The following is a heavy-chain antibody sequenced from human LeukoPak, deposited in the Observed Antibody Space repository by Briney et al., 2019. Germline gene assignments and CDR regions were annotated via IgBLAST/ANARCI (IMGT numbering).Heavy chain of an antibody. CDR1: GYSISTGYF. CDR2: IYHSGTT. D-gene: IGHD3-10*01. J-gene: IGHJ6*03. CDR3: ARGYGSGSYNYMDV. Sequence: SETLSLTCTVSGYSISTGYFWGWIRQTPGKGLEWVGSIYHSGTTNYNPSLKSRVTISVDTSKNQFSLKLSSVTAADTAVYYCARGYGSGSYNYMDVWGKGTTVTISS. V-gene: IGHV4-38-2*02.